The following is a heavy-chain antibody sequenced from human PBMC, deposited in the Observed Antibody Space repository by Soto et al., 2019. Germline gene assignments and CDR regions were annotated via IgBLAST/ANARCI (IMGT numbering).Heavy chain of an antibody. Sequence: EVQLLESGGGLVQPGGSLRLSCAASGFSFSSYAMVWVRQAPGKGLEWVSVISARGGSSYFADSVKGRFTTSRVNSKNVLSLELNSLRAEDTATYFCAKGSTEYSASVENWGQGTLVLVSS. CDR2: ISARGGSS. V-gene: IGHV3-23*01. J-gene: IGHJ4*02. CDR3: AKGSTEYSASVEN. CDR1: GFSFSSYA. D-gene: IGHD5-12*01.